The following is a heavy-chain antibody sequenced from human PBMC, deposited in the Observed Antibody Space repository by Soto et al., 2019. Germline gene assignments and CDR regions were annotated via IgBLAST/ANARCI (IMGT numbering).Heavy chain of an antibody. CDR3: AILYQYQLLLEDVFDI. CDR2: MNPNSGNT. CDR1: GYTFTSYD. V-gene: IGHV1-8*01. J-gene: IGHJ3*02. D-gene: IGHD2-2*01. Sequence: ASVKVSCKASGYTFTSYDINWVRQATGQGLEWMGWMNPNSGNTGYAQKFQGRVTMTRNTSISTAYMELSSLRSEDTAVYYCAILYQYQLLLEDVFDIWSRRSMDIVSS.